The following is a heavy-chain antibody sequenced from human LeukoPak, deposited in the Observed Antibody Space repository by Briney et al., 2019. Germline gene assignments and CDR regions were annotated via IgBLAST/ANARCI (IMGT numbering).Heavy chain of an antibody. CDR3: TTEVPRIAVAGTSDY. Sequence: GGSLRLSCAASGFTFSNAWMSWVRQAPGKGLEWVGRIKRKTDGGSTVYAASVEGRFNSSSDDSKNTLYLQMNSLKTEDTAVYYCTTEVPRIAVAGTSDYWGQGTLVTVSA. J-gene: IGHJ4*02. CDR1: GFTFSNAW. V-gene: IGHV3-15*01. D-gene: IGHD6-19*01. CDR2: IKRKTDGGST.